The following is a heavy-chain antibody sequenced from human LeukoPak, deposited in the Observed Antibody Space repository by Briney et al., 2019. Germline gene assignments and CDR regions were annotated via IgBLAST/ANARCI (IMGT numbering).Heavy chain of an antibody. V-gene: IGHV6-1*01. Sequence: SQTLSLTCAISGDSVSSNSAAWNCIRQSPSRGLEWLGRTYYRSKWLHDYAISVKSRITINPDTSKNQFSLQLNSVTPEDTAVYYCARNYSPDFDYWGQGTQVSVSS. D-gene: IGHD1-7*01. CDR3: ARNYSPDFDY. CDR2: TYYRSKWLH. J-gene: IGHJ4*02. CDR1: GDSVSSNSAA.